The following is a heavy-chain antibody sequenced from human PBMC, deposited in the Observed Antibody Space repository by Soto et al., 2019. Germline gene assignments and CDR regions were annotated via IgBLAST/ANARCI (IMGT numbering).Heavy chain of an antibody. J-gene: IGHJ4*02. CDR1: GFTFSNYW. CDR2: IDSDGSGI. CDR3: VRTSLVVAVATREDF. D-gene: IGHD2-15*01. V-gene: IGHV3-74*01. Sequence: EVQLVESGGGLVQPGESLRLSCAASGFTFSNYWMHWVRQAPGKGLMWVSRIDSDGSGITYADFVKGRFTISRDNAKNTVYLHMNSLTAEDTAVYYCVRTSLVVAVATREDFWGQGTLVTVSS.